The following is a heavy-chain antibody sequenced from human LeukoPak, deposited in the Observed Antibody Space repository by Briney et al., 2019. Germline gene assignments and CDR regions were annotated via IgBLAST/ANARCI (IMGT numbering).Heavy chain of an antibody. D-gene: IGHD6-13*01. CDR2: IYYSGST. CDR1: GGSISSYY. J-gene: IGHJ4*02. Sequence: SETLSLTCTVSGGSISSYYWSWIRQPPGKGLGWIGYIYYSGSTNYNPSLKSRVTISVDTSKNQFSLQLNSVTPEDTAVYYCARDQCIAAAGKDVCVFDYWGQGTLVTVSS. V-gene: IGHV4-59*12. CDR3: ARDQCIAAAGKDVCVFDY.